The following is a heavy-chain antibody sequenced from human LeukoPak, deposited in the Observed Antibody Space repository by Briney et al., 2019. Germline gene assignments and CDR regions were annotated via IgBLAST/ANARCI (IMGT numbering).Heavy chain of an antibody. J-gene: IGHJ4*02. CDR1: GDSISGYF. CDR2: MHADGDS. CDR3: ARAPSGCGGTCAFDS. V-gene: IGHV4-4*07. D-gene: IGHD2-15*01. Sequence: SETLSLTCTVSGDSISGYFWSWIRQPAGKGLEWIGRMHADGDSNYNPSLKSRITLSFDTPENQCSLTLTSVTAADTAVYFCARAPSGCGGTCAFDSWGQGTLVTVSS.